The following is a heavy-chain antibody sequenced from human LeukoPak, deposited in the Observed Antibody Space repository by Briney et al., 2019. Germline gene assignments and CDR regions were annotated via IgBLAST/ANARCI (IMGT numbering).Heavy chain of an antibody. CDR2: ISGSGGST. D-gene: IGHD2-2*01. V-gene: IGHV3-23*01. J-gene: IGHJ4*02. CDR1: GFTFSSYA. CDR3: ASRGFVVVARVDY. Sequence: GGSLRLSCAASGFTFSSYAMSWVRQAPGKXXXXXSAISGSGGSTYYADSVKGRFTISRDNSKNTLYLQMNSLRAEDTAVYYCASRGFVVVARVDYWGQGTLVTVSS.